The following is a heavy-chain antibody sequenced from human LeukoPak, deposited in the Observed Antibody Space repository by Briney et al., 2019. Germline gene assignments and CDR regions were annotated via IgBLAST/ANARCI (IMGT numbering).Heavy chain of an antibody. J-gene: IGHJ4*02. Sequence: SETLSLTCTVSGGSISSYYWSWIRQPPGEGLEWIGFIYYTGSTNYSPSLKSRVTISVDTSKNQFSLKLTSVTAADTAVYYCAALEVGQRLVPGEIDSWGQGTLVTVSS. CDR3: AALEVGQRLVPGEIDS. CDR2: IYYTGST. D-gene: IGHD6-13*01. CDR1: GGSISSYY. V-gene: IGHV4-59*01.